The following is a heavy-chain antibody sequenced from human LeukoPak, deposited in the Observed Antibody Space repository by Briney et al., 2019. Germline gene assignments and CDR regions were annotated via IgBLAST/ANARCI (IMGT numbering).Heavy chain of an antibody. D-gene: IGHD3-16*01. V-gene: IGHV3-23*01. CDR3: AKDHAYWGKYYFDY. CDR2: ISGSGGST. Sequence: GGSLRLSCAASGITFSSYAMSWVRQAPGKGLEWVSAISGSGGSTYYADSVKGRFTISRDSSKNTLYLQMNSLRAEDTAVYYCAKDHAYWGKYYFDYWGQGTLVTVSS. J-gene: IGHJ4*02. CDR1: GITFSSYA.